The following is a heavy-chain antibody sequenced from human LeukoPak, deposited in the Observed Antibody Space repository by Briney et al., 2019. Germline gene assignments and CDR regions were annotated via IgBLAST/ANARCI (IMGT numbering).Heavy chain of an antibody. Sequence: PGGSLRLSCAASGFTFSSYAMSWVRQAPGKGLEWVSSISTGSYYISYADSVRGRFTISRDDAKNSLYLHLNSLRADDTAVYYCATGAGLYDFWGQGTLVTVSS. CDR3: ATGAGLYDF. CDR2: ISTGSYYI. D-gene: IGHD2-15*01. V-gene: IGHV3-21*01. J-gene: IGHJ4*02. CDR1: GFTFSSYA.